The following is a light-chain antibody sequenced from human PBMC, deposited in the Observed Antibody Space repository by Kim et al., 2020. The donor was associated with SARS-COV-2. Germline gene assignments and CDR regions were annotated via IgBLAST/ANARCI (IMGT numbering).Light chain of an antibody. V-gene: IGKV1-16*02. CDR3: DQYTRYPRT. CDR2: TAS. CDR1: QSTTNF. J-gene: IGKJ4*01. Sequence: ASVGDRVTITCAASQSTTNFFDSFQQKTQNAPKSLFYTASSLQTGGPSKFSGGGSVTDYTLTISTLQPEDIATYYCDQYTRYPRTFGGGTKVDIK.